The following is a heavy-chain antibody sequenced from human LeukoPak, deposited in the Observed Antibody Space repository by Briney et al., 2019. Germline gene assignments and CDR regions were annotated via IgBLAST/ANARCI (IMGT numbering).Heavy chain of an antibody. CDR1: GGSISSYY. V-gene: IGHV4-59*01. CDR2: IYYSGST. J-gene: IGHJ4*02. Sequence: SETLSLTCTVSGGSISSYYWSWIRQPPGKGLEWIGYIYYSGSTNYNPSLKSRVTISVDTSKNQFSLKLSSVTAADTAVYYCARGLAAAGLGVFDYWGQGTLVTVSS. D-gene: IGHD6-13*01. CDR3: ARGLAAAGLGVFDY.